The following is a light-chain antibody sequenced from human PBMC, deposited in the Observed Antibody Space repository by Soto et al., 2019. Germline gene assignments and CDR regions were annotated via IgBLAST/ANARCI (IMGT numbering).Light chain of an antibody. Sequence: ETVMTQSPVTLSVSPGERVTLSCRASQSVTINLGWYHQRPGQAPRLVIYAASTRATGVPARFSGSGSGTDFTLTITSLQPEDFGNYYCQHYNKWPQTFGQGTRVEGK. CDR3: QHYNKWPQT. V-gene: IGKV3-15*01. J-gene: IGKJ1*01. CDR2: AAS. CDR1: QSVTIN.